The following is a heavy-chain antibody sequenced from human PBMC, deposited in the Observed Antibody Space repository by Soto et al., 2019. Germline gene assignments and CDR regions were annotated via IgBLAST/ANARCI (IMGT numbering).Heavy chain of an antibody. Sequence: QVQLVESGGGVVQPGRSLRLSCAASGFTFSSYGMHWVRQAPGQGLEWVAVISYDGSNKYYADSVKGRFTISGDNCKNRLYLQMNGLRAEDTAVYYCAKGVVKGYSYGYGPINNYFDDWGQGTLVTVSS. D-gene: IGHD5-18*01. CDR1: GFTFSSYG. CDR2: ISYDGSNK. J-gene: IGHJ4*02. V-gene: IGHV3-30*18. CDR3: AKGVVKGYSYGYGPINNYFDD.